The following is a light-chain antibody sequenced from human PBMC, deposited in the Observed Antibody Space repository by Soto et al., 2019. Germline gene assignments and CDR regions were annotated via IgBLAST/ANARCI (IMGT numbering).Light chain of an antibody. V-gene: IGKV1-5*03. CDR1: QSISTW. Sequence: DIQMTQSPSTLSGSVGDRVTITCRANQSISTWLAWYQQKPGKAPNLLIYKASRLETGVPYRFSGSGSGTEFTLTISLLQPDDFATYYCQKYNSYSPLTFGGGTKVDIK. J-gene: IGKJ4*01. CDR3: QKYNSYSPLT. CDR2: KAS.